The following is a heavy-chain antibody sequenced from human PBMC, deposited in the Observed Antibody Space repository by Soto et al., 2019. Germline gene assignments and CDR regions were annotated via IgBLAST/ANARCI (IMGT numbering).Heavy chain of an antibody. CDR2: IYYSGST. D-gene: IGHD3-22*01. J-gene: IGHJ5*02. Sequence: SETLSLTCTVSGGSISSYYWSWIRQPPGKGLEWIGNIYYSGSTNYNPSLKSRATISVDTSKNQFSLKLKSVSAADTALYYCARDKHDSSGYSRWFDPWGQGTLVTVSS. CDR1: GGSISSYY. V-gene: IGHV4-59*01. CDR3: ARDKHDSSGYSRWFDP.